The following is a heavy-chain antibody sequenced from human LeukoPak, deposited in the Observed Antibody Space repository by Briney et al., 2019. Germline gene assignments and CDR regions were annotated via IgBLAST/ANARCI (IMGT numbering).Heavy chain of an antibody. CDR2: FDPEDGET. CDR3: ATLLGETYFFDF. J-gene: IGHJ4*02. V-gene: IGHV1-24*01. CDR1: GTYSLSELS. Sequence: ASVKVSCKVSGTYSLSELSMHWVRQAPGKGLEWMGGFDPEDGETIYAQSFKGRVTVTEDTSTDTVYMDLSSLRSEDTAVYYCATLLGETYFFDFWGQGTLVTVSS. D-gene: IGHD1-26*01.